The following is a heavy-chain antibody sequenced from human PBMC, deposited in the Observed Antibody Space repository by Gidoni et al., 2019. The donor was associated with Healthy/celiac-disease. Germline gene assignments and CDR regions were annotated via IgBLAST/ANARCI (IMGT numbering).Heavy chain of an antibody. CDR2: INPNSGGT. CDR1: GYTFTGYY. Sequence: QVQLVQSGAAVQKPGASVKVSCKASGYTFTGYYMHWVRQAPGQGLEWMGRINPNSGGTNYAQKFQGRVTMTRDTSISTAYMELSRLRSDDTAVYYCARSMDTAMVEYDYWGQGTLVTVSS. D-gene: IGHD5-18*01. CDR3: ARSMDTAMVEYDY. V-gene: IGHV1-2*06. J-gene: IGHJ4*02.